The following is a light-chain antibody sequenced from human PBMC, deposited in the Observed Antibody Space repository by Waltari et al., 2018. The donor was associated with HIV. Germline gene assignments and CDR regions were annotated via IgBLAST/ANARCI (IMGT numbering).Light chain of an antibody. V-gene: IGKV3-20*01. CDR2: GAS. J-gene: IGKJ5*01. CDR3: QQYGSSPIT. Sequence: EIVLTQSPGTLSLSPGERATLSCRASQSVSSSFLAWYQQKPGQAPRLLIYGASSRATVIPARFSGSGSGTDFSLTISRLEPEDFAVYSCQQYGSSPITFGQGTRLESK. CDR1: QSVSSSF.